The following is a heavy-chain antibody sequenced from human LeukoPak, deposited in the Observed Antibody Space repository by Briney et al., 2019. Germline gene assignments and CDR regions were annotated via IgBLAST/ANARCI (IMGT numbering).Heavy chain of an antibody. CDR3: ARHRASGEHAHIVGATCDI. CDR1: GYSFVSHW. CDR2: IYPGDSDT. V-gene: IGHV5-51*01. Sequence: GESLKISCKASGYSFVSHWIVWVRQMPGKGLEWLGIIYPGDSDTRYSPSFQGQVTISADKSISTAYLQWSSLKASDTAMYYCARHRASGEHAHIVGATCDIWGQGTMVTVSS. D-gene: IGHD1-26*01. J-gene: IGHJ3*02.